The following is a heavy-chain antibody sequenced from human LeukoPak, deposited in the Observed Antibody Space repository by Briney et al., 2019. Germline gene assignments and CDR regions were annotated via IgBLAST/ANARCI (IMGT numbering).Heavy chain of an antibody. V-gene: IGHV1-2*02. CDR1: GYKFTSYD. CDR2: INPNSGGT. D-gene: IGHD6-6*01. J-gene: IGHJ4*02. Sequence: ASVKVSCKASGYKFTSYDINWVRQAPGQGLEWMGWINPNSGGTNYAQKFQGRVTMTRDTSISTAYMELSRLRSDDTAVYYCARGPFEYSSSCLDYWGQGTLVTVSS. CDR3: ARGPFEYSSSCLDY.